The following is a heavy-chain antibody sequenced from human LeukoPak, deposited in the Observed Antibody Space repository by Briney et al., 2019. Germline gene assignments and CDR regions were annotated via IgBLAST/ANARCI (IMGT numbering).Heavy chain of an antibody. Sequence: GGSLRLSCAASGFTFSNYWMSWVRQAPGKGLEWVANIKQDGSDKYYVDSVKGRFTISRDNAKNLMFLQMNSLRAEDTAMYYCARDPYGGTDCWGQGTLVTVSS. D-gene: IGHD4-23*01. V-gene: IGHV3-7*01. CDR1: GFTFSNYW. CDR2: IKQDGSDK. CDR3: ARDPYGGTDC. J-gene: IGHJ4*02.